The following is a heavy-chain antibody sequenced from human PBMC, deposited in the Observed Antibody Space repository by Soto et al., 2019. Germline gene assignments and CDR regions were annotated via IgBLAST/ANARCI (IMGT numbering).Heavy chain of an antibody. J-gene: IGHJ4*02. CDR3: ARAPYSYGPFDY. Sequence: EVQLVESGGGLVQPGGSLRLSCAASGFTVSSNYMSWVRQAPGKGLEWVSVIYSGGSTYYADSVKGRFTISRDNPKSTLYLQMNSLRAEDTAVYYCARAPYSYGPFDYWGQGTLVTVSS. CDR1: GFTVSSNY. D-gene: IGHD5-18*01. CDR2: IYSGGST. V-gene: IGHV3-66*01.